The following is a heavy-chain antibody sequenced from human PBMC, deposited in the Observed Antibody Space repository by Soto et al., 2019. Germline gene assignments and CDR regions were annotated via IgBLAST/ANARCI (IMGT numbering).Heavy chain of an antibody. CDR2: IYYSGST. Sequence: PSETLSLTCTVSGGSISSSSYYWGWIRQPPGKGLEWIGNIYYSGSTYYNPSLKSRVTISVDTSKNQFSLKLSSVTAADTAVYYCALKGVAVTTTDYWGQGTLVTVSS. CDR1: GGSISSSSYY. D-gene: IGHD4-17*01. CDR3: ALKGVAVTTTDY. V-gene: IGHV4-39*01. J-gene: IGHJ4*02.